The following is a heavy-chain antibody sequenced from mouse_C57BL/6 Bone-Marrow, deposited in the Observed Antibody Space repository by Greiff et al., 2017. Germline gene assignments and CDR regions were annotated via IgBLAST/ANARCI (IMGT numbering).Heavy chain of an antibody. CDR3: ASIYYYGSSFYWYYDV. J-gene: IGHJ1*03. V-gene: IGHV1-72*01. Sequence: QVQLQQPGAELVKPGASVKLSCKASGYTFTSYWMHWVKQRPGRGLEWIGRIDPNSGGTKYNEKFKSKATLTVDKPSSPAYMQLSSLTSEDSAVYYCASIYYYGSSFYWYYDVWGTGTTVTVSS. D-gene: IGHD1-1*01. CDR2: IDPNSGGT. CDR1: GYTFTSYW.